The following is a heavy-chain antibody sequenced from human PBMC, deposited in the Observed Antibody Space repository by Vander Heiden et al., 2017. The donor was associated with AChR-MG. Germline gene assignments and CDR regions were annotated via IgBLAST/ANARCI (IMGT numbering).Heavy chain of an antibody. CDR1: GGSISGHY. J-gene: IGHJ5*02. V-gene: IGHV4-4*07. D-gene: IGHD3-16*01. Sequence: ETGPRLVKHSETLSRTCTVSGGSISGHYWHWIRHSTGKGLEWIGRIFRSGNANYNSALRCRVRMSVDTAKNQLSPNISSGTVADTAIYYCAKGGEFGVRTPSSIDPWGQGTQVTVS. CDR2: IFRSGNA. CDR3: AKGGEFGVRTPSSIDP.